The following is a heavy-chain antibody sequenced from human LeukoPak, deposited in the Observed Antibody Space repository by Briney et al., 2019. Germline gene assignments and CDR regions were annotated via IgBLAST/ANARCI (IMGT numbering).Heavy chain of an antibody. J-gene: IGHJ4*02. Sequence: TSETLSLTCTVSGGSISSHYWSWIRQPPGKGLEWIAYLFDSVNTKDNPSLQSRLTLSADTSKNQFSLRLSSVTAADTAVYYCATIKRGSIFGYFDFWGQGIKVTVSS. V-gene: IGHV4-59*11. CDR1: GGSISSHY. CDR2: LFDSVNT. CDR3: ATIKRGSIFGYFDF. D-gene: IGHD5-18*01.